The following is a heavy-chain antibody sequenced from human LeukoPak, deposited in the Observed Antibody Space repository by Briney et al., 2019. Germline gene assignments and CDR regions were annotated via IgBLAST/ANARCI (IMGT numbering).Heavy chain of an antibody. CDR3: AKETTYYYDSSGYSDAFDI. Sequence: GGSLRLSCAASGFTFSSYGMDWVRQAPGKGLEWVSAISGSGGSTYYADSVKGRFTISRDNSKNTLYLQMNSLRAEDTAVYYCAKETTYYYDSSGYSDAFDIWGQGTMVTVSS. D-gene: IGHD3-22*01. V-gene: IGHV3-23*01. J-gene: IGHJ3*02. CDR2: ISGSGGST. CDR1: GFTFSSYG.